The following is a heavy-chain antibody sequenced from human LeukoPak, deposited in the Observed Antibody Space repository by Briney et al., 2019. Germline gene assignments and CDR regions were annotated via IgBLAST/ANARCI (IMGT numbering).Heavy chain of an antibody. CDR2: IRYDGSNK. CDR1: GFTFSNYV. V-gene: IGHV3-30*02. Sequence: GGSLRLSCAASGFTFSNYVMSWVRQAPGKGLEWVAFIRYDGSNKYYADSVKGRFTISRDNSKNTLYLQMNSLRAEDTAVYYWARANNGNDYWGQGTLVTVSS. CDR3: ARANNGNDY. D-gene: IGHD1-1*01. J-gene: IGHJ4*02.